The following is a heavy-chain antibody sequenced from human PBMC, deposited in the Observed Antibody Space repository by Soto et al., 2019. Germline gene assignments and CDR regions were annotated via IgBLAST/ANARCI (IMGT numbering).Heavy chain of an antibody. V-gene: IGHV1-8*01. CDR1: GYTFTSYD. CDR2: MNPNSGNT. Sequence: QVQLVQSGAEVKKPGASVKVSCKASGYTFTSYDINWVRQATGQGLEWMGWMNPNSGNTGYAQKFQGRGTLTRNTSISTAYMELRSLRSEDTAVYYCARVLSWASYYDFLSGYYNYYYYGMGVWGQGTKVTV. D-gene: IGHD3-3*01. CDR3: ARVLSWASYYDFLSGYYNYYYYGMGV. J-gene: IGHJ6*02.